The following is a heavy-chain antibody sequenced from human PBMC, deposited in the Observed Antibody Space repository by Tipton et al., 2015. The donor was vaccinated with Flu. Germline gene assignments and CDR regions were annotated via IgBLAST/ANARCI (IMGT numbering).Heavy chain of an antibody. Sequence: GSLRLSCAASGLTFEDYAMHWVRQAPGKGLEWVSLITWDGGSTFYADSVRGRFTISRDNSENSLYLQMDSLRCEDTALYYCATEIAWQGGGYYGMDVWGQGTSVIVSS. CDR2: ITWDGGST. V-gene: IGHV3-43D*03. J-gene: IGHJ6*02. D-gene: IGHD1-26*01. CDR3: ATEIAWQGGGYYGMDV. CDR1: GLTFEDYA.